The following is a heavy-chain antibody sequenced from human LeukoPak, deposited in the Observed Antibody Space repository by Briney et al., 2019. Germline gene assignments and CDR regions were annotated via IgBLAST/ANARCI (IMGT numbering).Heavy chain of an antibody. D-gene: IGHD5-12*01. Sequence: GGSLRLSCAASGFTFSRFAMSWVRQAPGKGLEWVSSISSSSSYIYYADSVKGRFTISRDNAKNSLYLQMNGLRAEDTAVYYCARVGRATGYMDVWGKGTTVTVSS. CDR2: ISSSSSYI. J-gene: IGHJ6*03. CDR1: GFTFSRFA. V-gene: IGHV3-21*01. CDR3: ARVGRATGYMDV.